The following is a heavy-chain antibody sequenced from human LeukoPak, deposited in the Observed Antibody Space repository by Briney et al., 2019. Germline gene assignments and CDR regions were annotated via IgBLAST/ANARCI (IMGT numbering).Heavy chain of an antibody. J-gene: IGHJ4*02. CDR2: IYYSGST. CDR3: ARYKFVYYGSGSNTQDEFDY. CDR1: GGSISSYY. V-gene: IGHV4-59*08. D-gene: IGHD3-10*01. Sequence: PSEPLSLTCTVSGGSISSYYWSWIRQPTGKGLEWIGYIYYSGSTNYNPSLKSRVTMSVDTSKNQLSLKLSSVTAADTAVYYCARYKFVYYGSGSNTQDEFDYWGQGTLVTVSS.